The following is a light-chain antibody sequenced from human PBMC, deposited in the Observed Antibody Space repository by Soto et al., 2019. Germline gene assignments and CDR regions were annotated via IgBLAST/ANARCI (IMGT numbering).Light chain of an antibody. V-gene: IGKV3-15*01. J-gene: IGKJ1*01. CDR1: HHVATN. CDR2: GAS. Sequence: EIVMTQSPVTLSVSPGERATLACRASHHVATNLAWYQQKPGQPPRLLIYGASTRATGVSARFSGSGSGTEFTLTISSLQSDDFAVYYCQQYTARPPWTFGQGTRV. CDR3: QQYTARPPWT.